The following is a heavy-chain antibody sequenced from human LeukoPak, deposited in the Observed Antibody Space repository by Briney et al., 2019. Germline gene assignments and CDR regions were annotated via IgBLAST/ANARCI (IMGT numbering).Heavy chain of an antibody. CDR1: GFTFSSYE. J-gene: IGHJ3*02. D-gene: IGHD3-22*01. Sequence: QTGGSLRLSCAASGFTFSSYEMNWVRQAPGKGVEWVSYISTSGSTKYYADSVKGRFTISRDNPKNSLYLQMNSLRAEDTAVYYCARDRDPGYNDSSGYRRVNAFDIWGQGTMVTVSS. V-gene: IGHV3-48*03. CDR3: ARDRDPGYNDSSGYRRVNAFDI. CDR2: ISTSGSTK.